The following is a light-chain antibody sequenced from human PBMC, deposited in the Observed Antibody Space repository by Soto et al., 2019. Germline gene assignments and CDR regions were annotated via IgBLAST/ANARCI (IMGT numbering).Light chain of an antibody. CDR3: QQYNSYST. Sequence: DIQRTQSPSTLSASVGDRVTITCRASQSISTWLAWYQQKPGKAPKLLIYDASSLESGVPSRFSGSGSETEFTLTISSLQPEDFASYYCQQYNSYSTFGQGTKVDIK. CDR1: QSISTW. CDR2: DAS. V-gene: IGKV1-5*01. J-gene: IGKJ1*01.